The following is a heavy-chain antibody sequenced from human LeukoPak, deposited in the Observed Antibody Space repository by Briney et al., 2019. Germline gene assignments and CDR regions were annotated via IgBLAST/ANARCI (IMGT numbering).Heavy chain of an antibody. Sequence: PSETLSLTCAVYGGSFSGCYWSWVRQPAGKGLEWIGRIYTSGSTNYNPSLKSRVTMSVDTSKNQFSLKLSSVTAADTAVYYCARVKDWLSLDYWGQGTLVTVSS. CDR1: GGSFSGCY. V-gene: IGHV4-59*10. J-gene: IGHJ4*02. CDR3: ARVKDWLSLDY. CDR2: IYTSGST. D-gene: IGHD3/OR15-3a*01.